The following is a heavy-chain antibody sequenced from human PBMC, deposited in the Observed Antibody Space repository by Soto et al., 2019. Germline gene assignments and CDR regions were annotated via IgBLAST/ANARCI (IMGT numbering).Heavy chain of an antibody. D-gene: IGHD3-16*01. CDR3: ARVGAAYNWFDP. Sequence: SETLSLTCTVSGGSISSYYWSWIRQPPGKGLEWIGYIYYSGSTNYNPPLKSRVTISVDTSKNQFSLKLSSVTAADTAVYYCARVGAAYNWFDPWGQGTLVTVSS. V-gene: IGHV4-59*01. CDR2: IYYSGST. J-gene: IGHJ5*02. CDR1: GGSISSYY.